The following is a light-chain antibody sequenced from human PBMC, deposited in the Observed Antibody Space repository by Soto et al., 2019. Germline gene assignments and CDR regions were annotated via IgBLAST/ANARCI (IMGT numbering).Light chain of an antibody. J-gene: IGKJ1*01. CDR3: QQYGSSPKT. CDR1: QSVSNNY. V-gene: IGKV3-20*01. CDR2: GAS. Sequence: ELVFTQSPGTMSLSPGERATLSCRASQSVSNNYLAWYQQKPGQAPRLPIYGASNRATGIPDRFSGSGSGTDFTLTISRLEPEDFAVYYCQQYGSSPKTFGQGTKV.